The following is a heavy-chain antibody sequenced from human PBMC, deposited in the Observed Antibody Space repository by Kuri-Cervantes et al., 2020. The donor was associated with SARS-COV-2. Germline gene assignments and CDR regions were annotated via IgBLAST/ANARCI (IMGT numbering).Heavy chain of an antibody. CDR1: GFTFSHHG. CDR3: ARVKSVVIATFDY. V-gene: IGHV3-33*08. CDR2: IRYDGSNK. J-gene: IGHJ4*02. D-gene: IGHD2-21*01. Sequence: LSLPCAASGFTFSHHGMHWVRPAPGKGLEGVAFIRYDGSNKYYADSVKGRFTISRDNSKNTLYLQMNSLRAEDTAVYYCARVKSVVIATFDYWGQGTMVTVSS.